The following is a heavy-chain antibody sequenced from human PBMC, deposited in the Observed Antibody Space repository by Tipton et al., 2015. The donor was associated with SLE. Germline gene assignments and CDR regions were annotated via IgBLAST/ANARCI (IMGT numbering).Heavy chain of an antibody. V-gene: IGHV4-4*07. J-gene: IGHJ3*02. D-gene: IGHD4-11*01. CDR2: IYTSGST. Sequence: LRLSCTVSVDSISSYYWSWIRQPAGKGLEWIGRIYTSGSTNYNPSLKSRVTMSVDTSKNQFSLKLSSVTAADTAVYYCASGGPYSNYPRDAFDIWGQGTMVTVSS. CDR1: VDSISSYY. CDR3: ASGGPYSNYPRDAFDI.